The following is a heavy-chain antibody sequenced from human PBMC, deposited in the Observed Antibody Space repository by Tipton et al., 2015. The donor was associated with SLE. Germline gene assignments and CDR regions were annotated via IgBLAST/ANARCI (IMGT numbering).Heavy chain of an antibody. CDR3: ARGVLERRFDFDY. CDR2: IYYSGST. J-gene: IGHJ4*02. CDR1: GGSISSHY. V-gene: IGHV4-59*11. Sequence: TLSLTCTVSGGSISSHYWSWIRQPPGKGLEWIGYIYYSGSTNYNPSLKSRVTISVDTSKNQFSLKLSSVTAADTAVYYCARGVLERRFDFDYWGQGTLVTVSS. D-gene: IGHD1-1*01.